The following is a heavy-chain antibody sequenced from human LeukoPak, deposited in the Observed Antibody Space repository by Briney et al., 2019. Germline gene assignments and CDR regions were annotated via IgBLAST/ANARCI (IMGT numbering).Heavy chain of an antibody. Sequence: GRSLRLSCAASGFTFSSYAMHWVRQAPGKGLEWVAVIWYDGSNKYYADSVKGRFTISRDNSKNTLYLQMNSLRAEDTAVYYCAKDQKEATRPEYYFDYWGQGTLVTVSS. V-gene: IGHV3-33*06. CDR2: IWYDGSNK. J-gene: IGHJ4*02. CDR3: AKDQKEATRPEYYFDY. D-gene: IGHD1-1*01. CDR1: GFTFSSYA.